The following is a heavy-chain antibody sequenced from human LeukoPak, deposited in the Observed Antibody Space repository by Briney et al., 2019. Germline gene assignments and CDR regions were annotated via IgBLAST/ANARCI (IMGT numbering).Heavy chain of an antibody. Sequence: PSETLSLTCGVSGYPINNAYYWVWIRQPPGKGLEWIGSIYHSGSTYYNPSLKSRVTISVGTSKNQFSLKLSSVTAADTAVYYCAGSDYSIPWGQGTLVTVSS. D-gene: IGHD4-11*01. CDR2: IYHSGST. V-gene: IGHV4-38-2*01. CDR1: GYPINNAYY. J-gene: IGHJ4*02. CDR3: AGSDYSIP.